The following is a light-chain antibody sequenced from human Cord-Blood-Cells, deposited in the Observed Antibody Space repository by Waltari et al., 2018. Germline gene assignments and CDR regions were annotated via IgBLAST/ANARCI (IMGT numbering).Light chain of an antibody. V-gene: IGLV2-14*01. J-gene: IGLJ3*02. CDR2: DVS. CDR1: SSDAGVYNY. Sequence: QSSLTPPASASGSPGQSSTIPCTGTSSDAGVYNYVSWYQQHPGKAPKLMIYDVSNRPSGVSNRFSGSKSGNTASLTISGLQAEDEADYYCSSYTSSSTWVFGGGTKLTVL. CDR3: SSYTSSSTWV.